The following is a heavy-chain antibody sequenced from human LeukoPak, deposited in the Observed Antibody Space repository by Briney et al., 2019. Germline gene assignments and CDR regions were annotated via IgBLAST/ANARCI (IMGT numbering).Heavy chain of an antibody. D-gene: IGHD2-2*01. V-gene: IGHV1-3*04. CDR3: ARDQGYCSGTTCHYYFDY. CDR2: INTGNDNT. CDR1: GYTFTNYA. Sequence: ASVKVSCKASGYTFTNYAMHWVRQAPGQRLEWMGWINTGNDNTKYSQKFQGRVTITRDTSATTVYMELSSLRSEDTAVYYCARDQGYCSGTTCHYYFDYWGQGTLVTVSS. J-gene: IGHJ4*02.